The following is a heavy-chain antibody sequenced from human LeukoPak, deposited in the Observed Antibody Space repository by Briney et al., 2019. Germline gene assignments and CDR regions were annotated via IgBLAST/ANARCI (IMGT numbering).Heavy chain of an antibody. D-gene: IGHD3-16*01. CDR3: ARDLRGADAFDI. CDR2: IKQDGSEK. Sequence: GGSLRLSCAASGFTFSSYWVSWVRQAPGKGLEGVANIKQDGSEKYYVDSVKGRFTISRDNAKNSLYLQMNSLRAEDTAVYYCARDLRGADAFDIWGQGTMVTVSS. J-gene: IGHJ3*02. CDR1: GFTFSSYW. V-gene: IGHV3-7*01.